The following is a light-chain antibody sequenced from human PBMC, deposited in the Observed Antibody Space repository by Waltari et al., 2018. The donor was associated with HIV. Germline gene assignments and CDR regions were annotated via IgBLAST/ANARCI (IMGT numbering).Light chain of an antibody. J-gene: IGLJ3*02. CDR3: QSYDSKNLVM. Sequence: FMLTQPHSVSESPGKTVTISCTRSGGGIASNFVQWYQQRPGSSPAPVSFEDDRRPSVVLERFSRSIDSSSNSASLTISGLRTEDEADYYCQSYDSKNLVMFGVGTKLTVL. CDR1: GGGIASNF. CDR2: EDD. V-gene: IGLV6-57*01.